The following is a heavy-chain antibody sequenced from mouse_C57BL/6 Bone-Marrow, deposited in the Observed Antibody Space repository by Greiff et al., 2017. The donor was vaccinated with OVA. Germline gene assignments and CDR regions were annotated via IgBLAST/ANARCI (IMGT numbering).Heavy chain of an antibody. Sequence: VKLMESGAELVRPGASVTLSCKASGYTFTDYEMHWVKQTPVHGLEWIGAIDPETGGTAYNQKFKGKAILTADKSSSTAYMELRSLTSEDSAVYYCNDYSKGYWGQGTTLTVSS. CDR1: GYTFTDYE. CDR3: NDYSKGY. D-gene: IGHD2-5*01. J-gene: IGHJ2*01. CDR2: IDPETGGT. V-gene: IGHV1-15*01.